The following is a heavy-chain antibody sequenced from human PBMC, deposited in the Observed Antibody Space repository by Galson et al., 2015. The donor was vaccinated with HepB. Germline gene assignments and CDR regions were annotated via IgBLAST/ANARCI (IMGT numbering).Heavy chain of an antibody. CDR2: TYYRSKWYN. CDR1: GDSVSSNSAS. J-gene: IGHJ2*01. Sequence: CAISGDSVSSNSASWYWIRQSPSRGLEWLGRTYYRSKWYNDYAVSVKSRITINPDTSKNQFSLQLNSVTPEDTAMYYCARGWWDHFDLWGRGTLITVSS. CDR3: ARGWWDHFDL. D-gene: IGHD1-26*01. V-gene: IGHV6-1*01.